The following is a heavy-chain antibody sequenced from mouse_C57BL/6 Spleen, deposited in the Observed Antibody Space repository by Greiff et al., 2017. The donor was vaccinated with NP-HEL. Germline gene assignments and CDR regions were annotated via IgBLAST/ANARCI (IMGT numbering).Heavy chain of an antibody. CDR1: GYTFTSYW. D-gene: IGHD3-2*02. CDR3: ARRGGQLRPHYYAMDY. CDR2: INPSNGGT. Sequence: QVQLQQPGTELVKPGASVKLSCKASGYTFTSYWMHWVKQRPGQGLEWIGNINPSNGGTNYNEKFKSKATLTVDKSSSTAYMQLSSLTSEDSAVYYCARRGGQLRPHYYAMDYWGQGTSVTVSS. V-gene: IGHV1-53*01. J-gene: IGHJ4*01.